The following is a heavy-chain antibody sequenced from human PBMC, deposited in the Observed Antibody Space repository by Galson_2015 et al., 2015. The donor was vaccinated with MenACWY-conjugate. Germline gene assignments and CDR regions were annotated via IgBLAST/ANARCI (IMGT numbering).Heavy chain of an antibody. CDR3: AERQWLVT. CDR2: ISNGGRRI. J-gene: IGHJ5*02. CDR1: GFDFSSNS. Sequence: SLRLSCAASGFDFSSNSMTWVRQAPGKGLEWISYISNGGRRIYYADSVKGRSTISRDNAKNALYLQMNSLRAEDTAVYYCAERQWLVTWGQGTLVTVSS. V-gene: IGHV3-48*01. D-gene: IGHD6-19*01.